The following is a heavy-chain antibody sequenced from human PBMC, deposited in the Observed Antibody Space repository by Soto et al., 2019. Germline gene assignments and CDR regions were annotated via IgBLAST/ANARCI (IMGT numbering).Heavy chain of an antibody. CDR1: GGSFSDYY. D-gene: IGHD2-15*01. CDR3: ARSARDCQQFSRYFDL. CDR2: INHSGST. Sequence: QVQLQQWGAGLLKPSETLSLTCAVYGGSFSDYYWTWLRQPPGKGLEWIGEINHSGSTHDNPSLKSGVTISVDTNNNPLSLNLSSVTAADTAVYYCARSARDCQQFSRYFDLWGRGTLVTVSS. V-gene: IGHV4-34*02. J-gene: IGHJ2*01.